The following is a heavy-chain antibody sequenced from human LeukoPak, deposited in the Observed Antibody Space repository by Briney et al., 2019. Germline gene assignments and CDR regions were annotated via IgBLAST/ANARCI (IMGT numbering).Heavy chain of an antibody. D-gene: IGHD2-21*02. CDR2: IWYDGSNK. Sequence: GRSLRLSCAASGFTFSSYGMHGVRQAPGKGLEWVAVIWYDGSNKYYADSVKGRFTISRDNSKNTLYLQMNSLRAEDTAVYYCARDLCGGDCRSLDYWGQGTLVTVSS. CDR1: GFTFSSYG. V-gene: IGHV3-33*01. J-gene: IGHJ4*02. CDR3: ARDLCGGDCRSLDY.